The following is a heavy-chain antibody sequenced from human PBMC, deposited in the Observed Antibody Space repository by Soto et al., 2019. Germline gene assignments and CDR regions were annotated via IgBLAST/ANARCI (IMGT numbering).Heavy chain of an antibody. V-gene: IGHV3-23*01. D-gene: IGHD4-17*01. CDR3: AKDHQLSPTVTIWDYFDY. Sequence: PGGSLRLSCAASGFTFSSYAMSWVRQAPGKGLEWVSAISGSGGSTYYADSVKGRFTISRDNSKNTLYLQMNSLRAEDTAVYYCAKDHQLSPTVTIWDYFDYWGQGTLVTVSS. J-gene: IGHJ4*02. CDR2: ISGSGGST. CDR1: GFTFSSYA.